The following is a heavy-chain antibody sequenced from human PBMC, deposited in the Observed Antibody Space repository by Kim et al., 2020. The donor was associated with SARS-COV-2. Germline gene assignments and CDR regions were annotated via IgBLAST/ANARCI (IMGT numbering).Heavy chain of an antibody. J-gene: IGHJ5*02. Sequence: ADSVKGRFTISRDNSKNTLYLQMNSLRAEDTAVYYCAKEDYSNYQGGFDPWGQGTLVTVSS. CDR3: AKEDYSNYQGGFDP. V-gene: IGHV3-30*02. D-gene: IGHD4-4*01.